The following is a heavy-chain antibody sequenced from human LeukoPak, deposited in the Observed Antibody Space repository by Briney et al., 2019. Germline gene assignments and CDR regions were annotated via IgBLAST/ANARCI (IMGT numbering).Heavy chain of an antibody. CDR2: IYYSGST. CDR3: ARDRRPPSSGYYYYFDY. CDR1: GGSISSYY. Sequence: ASETLSLTCTVSGGSISSYYWSWIRQPPGKGLEWIGYIYYSGSTNYNPSLKSRVTISVDTSKNQFSLKLSSVTAADTAVYYCARDRRPPSSGYYYYFDYWGQGTLVTVSS. V-gene: IGHV4-59*12. D-gene: IGHD3-22*01. J-gene: IGHJ4*02.